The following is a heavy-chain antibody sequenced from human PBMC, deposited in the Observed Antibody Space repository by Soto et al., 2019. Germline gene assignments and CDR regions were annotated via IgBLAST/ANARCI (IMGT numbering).Heavy chain of an antibody. CDR1: GGSISSGGYY. V-gene: IGHV4-61*03. CDR2: IYYSGST. Sequence: PSETLSLTCTVSGGSISSGGYYWSWIRQHPGKGLEWIGYIYYSGSTNYNPSLKSRVTISIDTSKNHFSLKLNSVTAADTAVYYCAVSTGSSQYYFDYWGQGALVTVSS. CDR3: AVSTGSSQYYFDY. J-gene: IGHJ4*02. D-gene: IGHD6-6*01.